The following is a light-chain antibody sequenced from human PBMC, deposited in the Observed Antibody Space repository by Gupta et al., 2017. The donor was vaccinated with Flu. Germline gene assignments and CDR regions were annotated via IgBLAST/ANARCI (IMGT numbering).Light chain of an antibody. J-gene: IGLJ3*02. Sequence: VSPGQTASITCSGDKLGDNYVCWYQQKPGQSPVLVIYQDTKRPSGIPERFSGSNSGNTATLTISGTQAMDEADYYCQAWDSSTMFGGGTKLTVL. V-gene: IGLV3-1*01. CDR2: QDT. CDR1: KLGDNY. CDR3: QAWDSSTM.